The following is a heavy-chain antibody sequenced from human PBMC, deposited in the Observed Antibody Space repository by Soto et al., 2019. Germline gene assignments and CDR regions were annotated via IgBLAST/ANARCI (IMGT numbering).Heavy chain of an antibody. CDR3: ARSTPPMVRGGYFDY. Sequence: SVKVSCKASGGTFSSYAISWVRQAPGQGLEWMGGIIPIFGTANYAQKFQGRVTITADESTSTAYMGLSSLRSEDTAVYYCARSTPPMVRGGYFDYWGKGTLVTVSS. D-gene: IGHD3-10*01. V-gene: IGHV1-69*13. CDR2: IIPIFGTA. CDR1: GGTFSSYA. J-gene: IGHJ4*02.